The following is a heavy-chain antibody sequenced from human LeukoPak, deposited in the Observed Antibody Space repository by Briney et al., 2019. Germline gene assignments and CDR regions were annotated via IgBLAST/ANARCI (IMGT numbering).Heavy chain of an antibody. CDR1: GYTFTGYY. CDR3: ARDGDIVVVPAAFDY. V-gene: IGHV1-2*02. D-gene: IGHD2-2*01. Sequence: ASVTVSCKASGYTFTGYYMHWVRQAPGQGLEWMGWINPNSGGTNYAQKFQGRVTMTRDTSISTAYMELSRLRSDDTAVYYCARDGDIVVVPAAFDYWGQGTLVTVSS. J-gene: IGHJ4*02. CDR2: INPNSGGT.